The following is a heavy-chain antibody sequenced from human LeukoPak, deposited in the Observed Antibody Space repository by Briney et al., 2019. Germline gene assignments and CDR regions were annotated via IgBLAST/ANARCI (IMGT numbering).Heavy chain of an antibody. J-gene: IGHJ3*02. Sequence: PGGSLRLSCAASGFTSSSYEMNWVRQAPGKGLERVSYISSSGATIYYADSVKGRFTISRDNAKSSLYLQMNSLRAEDTAVYCCARPTAVGAAPRAFDIWGQGTMVTVSS. D-gene: IGHD2-15*01. CDR3: ARPTAVGAAPRAFDI. CDR2: ISSSGATI. V-gene: IGHV3-48*03. CDR1: GFTSSSYE.